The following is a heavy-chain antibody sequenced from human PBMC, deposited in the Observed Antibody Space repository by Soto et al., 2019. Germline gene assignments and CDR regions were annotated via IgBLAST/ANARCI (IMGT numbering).Heavy chain of an antibody. V-gene: IGHV3-7*01. D-gene: IGHD3-10*01. CDR3: PSPSPCGSGASVNHCLDN. J-gene: IGHJ4*01. CDR2: IKWDASET. Sequence: GGSLRFSCAASGITFGYYWMSWVRQAPGQGLEWLATIKWDASETRYADSVKGRFTMSGDIAYSSVYLHLDCLTAEDTAVSYRPSPSPCGSGASVNHCLDNWGPGTL. CDR1: GITFGYYW.